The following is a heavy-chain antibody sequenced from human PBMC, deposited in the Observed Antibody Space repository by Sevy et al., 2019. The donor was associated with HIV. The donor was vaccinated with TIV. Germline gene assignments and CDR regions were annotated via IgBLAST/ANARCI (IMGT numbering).Heavy chain of an antibody. CDR3: AKQANWALDY. CDR1: GFTFSSFW. Sequence: GGSLRLSCAVSGFTFSSFWMSWVRQAPGKGLEWVANIKQDGSEKYYVDSVKGRFTISRENAKNSLYLQMNSLRAEDAAMYYGAKQANWALDYWGQGTLVTVSS. CDR2: IKQDGSEK. D-gene: IGHD3-16*01. V-gene: IGHV3-7*01. J-gene: IGHJ4*02.